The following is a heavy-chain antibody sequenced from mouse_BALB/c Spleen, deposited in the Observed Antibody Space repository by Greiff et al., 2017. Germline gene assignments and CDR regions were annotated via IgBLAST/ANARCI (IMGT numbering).Heavy chain of an antibody. Sequence: EVHLVESGAELVKPGASVKLSCTASGFNIKDTYMHWVKQRPEQGLEWIGRIDPANGNTKYDPKFQGKATITADTSSNTAYLQLSSLTSEDTAVYYCALRHYYGSYWGQGTLVTVSA. CDR3: ALRHYYGSY. CDR2: IDPANGNT. V-gene: IGHV14-3*02. D-gene: IGHD1-1*01. CDR1: GFNIKDTY. J-gene: IGHJ3*01.